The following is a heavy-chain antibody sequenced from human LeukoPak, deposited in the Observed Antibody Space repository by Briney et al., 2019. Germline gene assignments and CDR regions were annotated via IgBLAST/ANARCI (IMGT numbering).Heavy chain of an antibody. CDR1: GFTFSSYE. Sequence: GGSLRLSCAASGFTFSSYEMNWVRQAPGKGLEWVSYISSSGSTIYYADSVKGRFTISRDNAKNSLYLQMNSLRAEDTAVYYCARRAWIQLWLLDYWGQGTLVTASS. J-gene: IGHJ4*02. CDR2: ISSSGSTI. V-gene: IGHV3-48*03. CDR3: ARRAWIQLWLLDY. D-gene: IGHD5-18*01.